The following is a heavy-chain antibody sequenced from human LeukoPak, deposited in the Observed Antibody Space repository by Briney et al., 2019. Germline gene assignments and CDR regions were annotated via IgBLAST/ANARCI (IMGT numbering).Heavy chain of an antibody. CDR1: GFTFSTYS. Sequence: GGSLRLSCAASGFTFSTYSMNWVRQAPGKGLEWVSYISGSSSAIYYADSVKGRFTISRDNAKNSLYLQMNSLRDEDTAVYYCAKGPYWAAGTPYYYYYGMDVWGQGTTVTVSS. J-gene: IGHJ6*02. V-gene: IGHV3-48*02. CDR3: AKGPYWAAGTPYYYYYGMDV. D-gene: IGHD6-13*01. CDR2: ISGSSSAI.